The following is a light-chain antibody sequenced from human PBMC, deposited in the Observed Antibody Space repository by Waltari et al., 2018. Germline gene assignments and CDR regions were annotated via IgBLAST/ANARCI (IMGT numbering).Light chain of an antibody. V-gene: IGLV1-40*01. Sequence: QSVLTHPPSVSGAPGQRLTISSTGSRSNLGTGYDVHWYQQFPGTAPKLLIYRNINRPSGVPDRFSGSKSGTSASLVITGLQAEDEADYYCQTYDTSLSRVFGGGTKLTVL. CDR2: RNI. CDR3: QTYDTSLSRV. CDR1: RSNLGTGYD. J-gene: IGLJ3*02.